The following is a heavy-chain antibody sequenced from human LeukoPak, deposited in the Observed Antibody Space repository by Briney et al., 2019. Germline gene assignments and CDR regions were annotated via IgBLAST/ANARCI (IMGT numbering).Heavy chain of an antibody. CDR2: IYHSGST. CDR1: GYSISSGYY. V-gene: IGHV4-38-2*02. CDR3: ARGQRQYSSSWLRKTSQNWFDP. J-gene: IGHJ5*02. D-gene: IGHD6-13*01. Sequence: SETLSLTCTVSGYSISSGYYWGWIRPPPGKGLEWIGSIYHSGSTYYNPSLKSRVTISVDTSKNQFSLKLSSVTAADTAVYYCARGQRQYSSSWLRKTSQNWFDPWGQGTLVTVSS.